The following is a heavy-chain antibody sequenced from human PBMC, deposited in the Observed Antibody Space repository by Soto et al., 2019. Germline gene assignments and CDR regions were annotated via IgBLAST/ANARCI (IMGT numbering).Heavy chain of an antibody. V-gene: IGHV4-4*07. D-gene: IGHD6-13*01. CDR3: ARGVGRSSWTSFDS. J-gene: IGHJ4*02. Sequence: SETVSLTCTVSGGSISSDYWSWIRQPAGKGLEWIGRIYISENTHYNPSLRSRVSMSLDTSKNQLSLNLSSVTAADTAVYYCARGVGRSSWTSFDSWGQGTLVTVAS. CDR2: IYISENT. CDR1: GGSISSDY.